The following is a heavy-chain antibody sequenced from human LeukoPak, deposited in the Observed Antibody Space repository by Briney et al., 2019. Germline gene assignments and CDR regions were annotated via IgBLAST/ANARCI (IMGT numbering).Heavy chain of an antibody. J-gene: IGHJ4*02. D-gene: IGHD2-2*01. CDR1: RGSIKNSSYF. CDR3: ATEDVVVPTAAQRPLDY. V-gene: IGHV4-39*02. CDR2: TYYSGST. Sequence: PSETLSLTCTVSRGSIKNSSYFWGWIRQPPGKGLEWIGSTYYSGSTYYNSSLKSRVTISIDTSKNQFSLKLNSVTAADTAVYYCATEDVVVPTAAQRPLDYWGQGMLVTVSS.